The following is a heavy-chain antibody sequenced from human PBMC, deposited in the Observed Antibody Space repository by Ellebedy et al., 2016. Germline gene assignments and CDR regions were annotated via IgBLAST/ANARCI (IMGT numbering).Heavy chain of an antibody. CDR1: GFTFEKFF. CDR3: YYGHYSAS. Sequence: GESLKISXVASGFTFEKFFMSWVRQAPGGGLEWFSTISGDGDTTFSADSVKGRFTISRDNSRDTLYLQMNSLRAEDTAVYYCYYGHYSASWGQGTLVTVSS. V-gene: IGHV3-23*01. D-gene: IGHD4-17*01. CDR2: ISGDGDTT. J-gene: IGHJ4*02.